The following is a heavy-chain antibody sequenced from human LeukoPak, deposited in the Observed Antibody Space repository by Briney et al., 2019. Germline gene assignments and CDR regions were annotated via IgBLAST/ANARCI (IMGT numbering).Heavy chain of an antibody. D-gene: IGHD3-3*01. V-gene: IGHV3-7*01. Sequence: GGSLRLSCAASGFTFSSYWMSWVRQAPGKGLGWVANIKQDGSEKYYVDSVKGRFTISRDNAKNSLYLQMNSLRAEDTAVYYCARAQRFLEWLTDYYMDVWGKGTTVTVSS. CDR2: IKQDGSEK. CDR1: GFTFSSYW. J-gene: IGHJ6*03. CDR3: ARAQRFLEWLTDYYMDV.